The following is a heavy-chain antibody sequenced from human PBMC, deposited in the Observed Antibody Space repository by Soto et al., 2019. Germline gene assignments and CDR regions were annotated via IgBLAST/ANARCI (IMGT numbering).Heavy chain of an antibody. CDR3: ARIDKAVAAIHAFDY. CDR2: INHSGST. Sequence: SETLSLTCAVYGGSFSGYYWSWIRQPPGKGLEWIGEINHSGSTNYNPSLKSRVTISVDTSKNQFSLKLSSVTAADTAVYYCARIDKAVAAIHAFDYWGQGTRVTVS. V-gene: IGHV4-34*01. CDR1: GGSFSGYY. D-gene: IGHD2-15*01. J-gene: IGHJ4*02.